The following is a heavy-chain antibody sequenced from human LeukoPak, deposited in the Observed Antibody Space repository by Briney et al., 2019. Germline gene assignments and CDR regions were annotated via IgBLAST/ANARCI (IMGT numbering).Heavy chain of an antibody. J-gene: IGHJ4*02. CDR3: ARGVAANSGVFDY. CDR1: GFTFRNYG. V-gene: IGHV3-33*01. D-gene: IGHD2-15*01. Sequence: GGSLRLSCAASGFTFRNYGMHWVRKAPGKGLEWVAVIWYDGSNKYYADSVKGRFTISRDNSKNTLYLQMNSLRAEDTAVYYCARGVAANSGVFDYWGQGTLVTVSS. CDR2: IWYDGSNK.